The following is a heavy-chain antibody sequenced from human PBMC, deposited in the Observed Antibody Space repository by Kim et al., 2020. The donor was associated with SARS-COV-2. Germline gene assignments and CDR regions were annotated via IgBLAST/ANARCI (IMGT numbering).Heavy chain of an antibody. J-gene: IGHJ3*02. CDR3: ARDYMLSSLDAFDI. CDR1: GFTFSSYG. V-gene: IGHV3-33*01. CDR2: IWYDGSNK. Sequence: GGSLRLSCAASGFTFSSYGMHWVRQAPGKGLEWVAVIWYDGSNKYYADSVKGRFTISRDNSKNTLYLQMNSLRAEDTAVYYCARDYMLSSLDAFDIWGQGTMVTVSS. D-gene: IGHD3-10*02.